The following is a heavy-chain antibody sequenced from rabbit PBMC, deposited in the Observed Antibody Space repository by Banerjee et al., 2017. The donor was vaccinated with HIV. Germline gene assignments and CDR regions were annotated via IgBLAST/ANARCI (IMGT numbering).Heavy chain of an antibody. Sequence: QEQLVESGGGLVKPEGSLKLSCTASGFSFSDKAVMCWVRQAPGKGLEWIGYIDPLFGSAYYASWVNGRSSISRENTQNTVSLQLNSLTAADTATYFCARGGGLWGPGTLVTVS. J-gene: IGHJ4*01. CDR1: GFSFSDKA. CDR3: ARGGGL. CDR2: IDPLFGSA. V-gene: IGHV1S47*01.